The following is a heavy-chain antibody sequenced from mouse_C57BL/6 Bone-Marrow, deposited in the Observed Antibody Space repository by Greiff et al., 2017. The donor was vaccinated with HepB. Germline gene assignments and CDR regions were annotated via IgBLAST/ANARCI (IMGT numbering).Heavy chain of an antibody. CDR3: ATTTVVACDAMDY. D-gene: IGHD1-1*01. CDR1: GYTFTSYW. V-gene: IGHV1-72*01. CDR2: IDPNSGGT. J-gene: IGHJ4*01. Sequence: VQLQQSGAELVKPGASVKLSCKASGYTFTSYWMHWVKQRPGRGLEWIGRIDPNSGGTKYNEKFKSKATLTVDKPSSTAYMQLSSLTSEDSAVYYCATTTVVACDAMDYWGQGTSVTVSS.